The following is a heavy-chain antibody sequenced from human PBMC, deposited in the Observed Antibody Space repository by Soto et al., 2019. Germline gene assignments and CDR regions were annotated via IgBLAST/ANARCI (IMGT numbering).Heavy chain of an antibody. V-gene: IGHV1-69*06. Sequence: SVKVSCKASGGTFSSYAISWVRQAPGQGLEWMGGIIPIFGTANYAQKFQGRVTITADKSTSAAYMELSSLRSEDTAVYYCAREPRYYDSSGYHSWGQGTLVTVSS. CDR3: AREPRYYDSSGYHS. CDR2: IIPIFGTA. J-gene: IGHJ5*02. D-gene: IGHD3-22*01. CDR1: GGTFSSYA.